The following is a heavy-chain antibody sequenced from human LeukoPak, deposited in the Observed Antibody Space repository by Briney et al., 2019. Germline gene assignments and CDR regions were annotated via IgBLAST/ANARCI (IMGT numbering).Heavy chain of an antibody. CDR2: ISASGVTT. Sequence: GGSLRLSCVASGFTFGSYALSWVRQAPGKGLEWVSVISASGVTTYYADSVKGRFTISRDTSKDTVYLQMHSLRAEDTAVYYCAKGDVLPTYPTFDYWGQGTLVTVSS. D-gene: IGHD3-9*01. V-gene: IGHV3-23*01. CDR1: GFTFGSYA. J-gene: IGHJ4*02. CDR3: AKGDVLPTYPTFDY.